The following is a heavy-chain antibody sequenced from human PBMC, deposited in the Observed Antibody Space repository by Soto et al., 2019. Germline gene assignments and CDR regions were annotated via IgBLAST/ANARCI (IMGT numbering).Heavy chain of an antibody. V-gene: IGHV3-30*18. Sequence: QVQLVESGGGVVQPGRSLRLSCAASGFTFSSYGMHWVRQAPGKGLEWVAVISYDGSNKYYADSVKGRFTISRDNSKNTLYLQMNSLRGEDTAVYYCAKGYQNFDYWGLGTLVTVCS. CDR3: AKGYQNFDY. CDR2: ISYDGSNK. J-gene: IGHJ4*02. CDR1: GFTFSSYG. D-gene: IGHD2-2*01.